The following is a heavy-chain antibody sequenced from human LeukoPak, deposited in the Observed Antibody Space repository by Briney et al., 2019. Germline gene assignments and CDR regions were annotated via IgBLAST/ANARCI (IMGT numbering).Heavy chain of an antibody. V-gene: IGHV4-34*01. J-gene: IGHJ4*02. D-gene: IGHD3-3*01. CDR3: ARGRYDFWSGSRGMGIDY. CDR2: INHSGST. Sequence: PSETLSLTCAVYGGSFSGYYWSWIRQPPGKGLEWIGEINHSGSTNYNPSLKSRVTISVDTSKNQFSLKLSSVTAADTAVYYCARGRYDFWSGSRGMGIDYWGQGTLVTVSS. CDR1: GGSFSGYY.